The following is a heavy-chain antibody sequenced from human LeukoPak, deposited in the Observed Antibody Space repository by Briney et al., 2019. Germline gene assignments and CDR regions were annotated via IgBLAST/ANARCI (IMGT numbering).Heavy chain of an antibody. J-gene: IGHJ4*02. CDR3: ARVRWVALNEYYFDY. V-gene: IGHV4-31*03. CDR1: GGSISTGGYY. CDR2: IYYSGST. D-gene: IGHD2-15*01. Sequence: SETLSLTCTVPGGSISTGGYYWSWVRQHPGKGLEWIGYIYYSGSTYFNPSLKSRVTISVDTSKNQFSLKLSSVTAADTAVYYCARVRWVALNEYYFDYWGQGTLVTVSS.